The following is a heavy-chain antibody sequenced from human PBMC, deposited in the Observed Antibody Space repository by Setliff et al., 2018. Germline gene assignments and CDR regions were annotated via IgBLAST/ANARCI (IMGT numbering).Heavy chain of an antibody. J-gene: IGHJ6*03. D-gene: IGHD3-3*01. V-gene: IGHV1-8*02. CDR1: GYTFTAYD. CDR3: ARGALVLQFLEWLPRFYYMDV. Sequence: ASVKVSCKASGYTFTAYDIVWVRQATGQGLEWMGWMNPNSGRTGYPQKFQGRVTMTRNTSISTAYMELSSLRSENTAVYFCARGALVLQFLEWLPRFYYMDVWGKGTTVTVSS. CDR2: MNPNSGRT.